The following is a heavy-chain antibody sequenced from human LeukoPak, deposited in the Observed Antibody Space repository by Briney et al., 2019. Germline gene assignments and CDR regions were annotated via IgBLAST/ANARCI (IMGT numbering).Heavy chain of an antibody. V-gene: IGHV3-7*01. CDR2: IKQDGSEK. J-gene: IGHJ4*02. D-gene: IGHD2-15*01. CDR1: GFTLSSNW. Sequence: LTGGSLRLSCAASGFTLSSNWMSWVRQAQGKGLEWVANIKQDGSEKYYVDSVKGRFTISRDNAKNSVYLQMNSLRAEDTAVYYCARDKVVGATYLDYWGQGTLVTASS. CDR3: ARDKVVGATYLDY.